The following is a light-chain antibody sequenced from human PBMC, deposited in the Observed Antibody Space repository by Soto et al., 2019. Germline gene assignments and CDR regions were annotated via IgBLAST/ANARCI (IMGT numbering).Light chain of an antibody. V-gene: IGLV1-44*01. Sequence: QSVLTQAPSVSGTPGQRVTISCSGSSSNIGSNTVNWYQQLPGTAPKLLMYSFNERPSRVPDRFSGSKSGTSASLAIRGLQFEDDADYYCQSYDVSLRGSVFGPGTKVTVL. J-gene: IGLJ1*01. CDR1: SSNIGSNT. CDR2: SFN. CDR3: QSYDVSLRGSV.